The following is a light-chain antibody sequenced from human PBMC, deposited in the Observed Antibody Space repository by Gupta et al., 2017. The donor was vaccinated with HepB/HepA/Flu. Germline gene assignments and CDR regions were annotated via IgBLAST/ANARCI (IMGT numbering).Light chain of an antibody. J-gene: IGKJ4*01. Sequence: EILLTQSPAALSLSPGERATLSCRASQSVGKFLVWYQQKPGQVPRLLISDASNRATGIPARFSGSGSGTDFTLTISSLEPEDFAVYYCLQRSSWLTFGGGTRVEIK. CDR2: DAS. CDR1: QSVGKF. CDR3: LQRSSWLT. V-gene: IGKV3-11*01.